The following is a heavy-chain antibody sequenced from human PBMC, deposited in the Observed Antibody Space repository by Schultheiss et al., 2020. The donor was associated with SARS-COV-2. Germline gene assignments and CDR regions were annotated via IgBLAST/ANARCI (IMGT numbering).Heavy chain of an antibody. D-gene: IGHD6-13*01. V-gene: IGHV3-30*04. CDR3: ARGGSSWKNFDY. CDR2: ISYDGSNK. Sequence: GGSLRLSCAASGFTFSSYAMHWVRQAPGKGLEWVALISYDGSNKYYADSAKGRFTISRDNSKNTLYLQMNSLRAEDTAVYYCARGGSSWKNFDYWGQGTLVTVSS. CDR1: GFTFSSYA. J-gene: IGHJ4*02.